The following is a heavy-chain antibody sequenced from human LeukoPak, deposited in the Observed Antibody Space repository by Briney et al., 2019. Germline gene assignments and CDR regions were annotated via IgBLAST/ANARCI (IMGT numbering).Heavy chain of an antibody. CDR3: AKDWGYCSSTSCYGYYFDY. J-gene: IGHJ4*02. CDR1: GFTFSSYA. CDR2: ISGSGGST. Sequence: GGSLRRSCAASGFTFSSYAMSWVRQAPGKGMEWVSAISGSGGSTYYADSVKGRFTISRDNSKNTLYLQMNSLRAEDTAVYYCAKDWGYCSSTSCYGYYFDYWGQGTLVTVSS. V-gene: IGHV3-23*01. D-gene: IGHD2-2*01.